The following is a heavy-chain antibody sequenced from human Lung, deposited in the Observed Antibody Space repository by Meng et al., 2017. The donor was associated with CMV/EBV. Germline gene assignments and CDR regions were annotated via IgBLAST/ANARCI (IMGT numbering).Heavy chain of an antibody. V-gene: IGHV3-7*01. D-gene: IGHD2-2*01. CDR1: GFTFNNYW. CDR3: ARDAPYCSSTSCYYSYGLEV. Sequence: SCAASGFTFNNYWMTWVRQAPGKGLEWVANIKQDGSEKYYVDSVKGRFTVSRDNAKNSLYLQMNSLRAEDTAVYYCARDAPYCSSTSCYYSYGLEVWXQGNXVTVSS. CDR2: IKQDGSEK. J-gene: IGHJ6*02.